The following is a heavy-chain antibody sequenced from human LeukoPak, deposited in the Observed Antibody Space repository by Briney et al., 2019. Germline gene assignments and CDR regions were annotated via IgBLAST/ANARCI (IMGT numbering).Heavy chain of an antibody. CDR2: ISGSGGST. CDR3: ARAPMDMPNFFDY. V-gene: IGHV3-23*01. CDR1: GFTFSSYA. Sequence: GGSLRLSCAASGFTFSSYAMSWVRQAPGKGLEWVSAISGSGGSTYYADSVKGRFTISRDNSKNTLYLQMNSLRAEDTAVYYCARAPMDMPNFFDYWGQGTLVTVSS. D-gene: IGHD2-2*03. J-gene: IGHJ4*02.